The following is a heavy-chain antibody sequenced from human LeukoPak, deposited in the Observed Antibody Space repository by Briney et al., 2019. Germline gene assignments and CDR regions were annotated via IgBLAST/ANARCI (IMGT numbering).Heavy chain of an antibody. J-gene: IGHJ4*02. D-gene: IGHD6-19*01. CDR2: ISAYIGNT. Sequence: PTASVKVSCKASGYNLTNYGIDWVRQAPGQGLEWMGWISAYIGNTIHSQKFQGRVTMTTDPSTNTAYMELRSLRSDDPAVYYCARELKTAVSVYYFDYWGQGSLVTVSS. CDR3: ARELKTAVSVYYFDY. CDR1: GYNLTNYG. V-gene: IGHV1-18*01.